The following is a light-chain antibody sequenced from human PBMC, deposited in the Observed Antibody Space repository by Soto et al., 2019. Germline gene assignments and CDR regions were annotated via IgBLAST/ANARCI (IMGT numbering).Light chain of an antibody. V-gene: IGKV3-20*01. J-gene: IGKJ1*01. Sequence: ESVLTQSPGTLSLSPGERATLSCRASPSVSSSYLAWYQQKPGQAPRLLIYGASSRATGIPDRFSGSGSGTDFTLTISRLEPEDFAVYYCQQYGSSPPWTCGQGTKVEIK. CDR3: QQYGSSPPWT. CDR1: PSVSSSY. CDR2: GAS.